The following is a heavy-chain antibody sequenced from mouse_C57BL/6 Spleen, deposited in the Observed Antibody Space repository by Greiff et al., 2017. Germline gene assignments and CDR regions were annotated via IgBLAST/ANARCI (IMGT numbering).Heavy chain of an antibody. V-gene: IGHV1-26*01. Sequence: EVQLQQSGPELVKPGASVKISCKASGYTFTDYYMNWVKQSHGKSLEWIGDINPNNGGTSYNQKFKGKATLTVDKSSSTAYMERRSLTSEDSAVYYCARSGYYCDYWGQGTTLTVSS. CDR2: INPNNGGT. CDR3: ARSGYYCDY. CDR1: GYTFTDYY. J-gene: IGHJ2*01.